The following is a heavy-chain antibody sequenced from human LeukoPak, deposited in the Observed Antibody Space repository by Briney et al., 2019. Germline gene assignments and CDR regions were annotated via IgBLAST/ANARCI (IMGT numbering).Heavy chain of an antibody. V-gene: IGHV3-53*01. CDR3: AKKETDVLLWFGELSSPDY. CDR2: IYSGGST. D-gene: IGHD3-10*01. J-gene: IGHJ4*02. Sequence: GGSLRLSCAASGFTVSSNYMSWVRQAPGKGLEWVSVIYSGGSTYYADSVKGRFTISRDNSKNTLYLQMNSLRAEDTAVYYCAKKETDVLLWFGELSSPDYWGQGTLVTVSS. CDR1: GFTVSSNY.